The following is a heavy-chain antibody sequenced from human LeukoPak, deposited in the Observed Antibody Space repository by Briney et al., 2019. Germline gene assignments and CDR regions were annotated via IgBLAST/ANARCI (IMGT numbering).Heavy chain of an antibody. CDR3: ARLGYCSGGSCYPFDY. Sequence: ASVKVSCKASGYTFTSYGISWVRQAPGQGLEWMGWISAYNGNTNYAQKLQGRVTMTTDTSTSTAYMELGSLRSDDTAVYYCARLGYCSGGSCYPFDYWGQGTLVTVSS. D-gene: IGHD2-15*01. V-gene: IGHV1-18*01. CDR2: ISAYNGNT. J-gene: IGHJ4*02. CDR1: GYTFTSYG.